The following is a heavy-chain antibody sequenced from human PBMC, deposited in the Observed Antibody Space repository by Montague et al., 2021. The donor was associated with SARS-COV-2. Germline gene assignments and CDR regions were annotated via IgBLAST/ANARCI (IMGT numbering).Heavy chain of an antibody. CDR3: ARQKDIVGTFDS. J-gene: IGHJ4*02. CDR1: GFSFRTYG. CDR2: IFYDGSKE. Sequence: SLRLSCPASGFSFRTYGMHWVRRAPGKGLEWVAYIFYDGSKEDYADSVKGRFTISRDNSKDTLYLHMNTLRAEDTAMYYCARQKDIVGTFDSWGQGTLVIVS. V-gene: IGHV3-33*01. D-gene: IGHD5-12*01.